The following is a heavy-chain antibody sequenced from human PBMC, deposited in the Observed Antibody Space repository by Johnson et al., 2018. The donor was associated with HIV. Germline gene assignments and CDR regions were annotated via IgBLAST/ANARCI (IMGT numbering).Heavy chain of an antibody. J-gene: IGHJ3*02. D-gene: IGHD1-1*01. CDR3: ATERQAALDI. CDR2: IRYDGSKR. V-gene: IGHV3-30*02. CDR1: GFTFSSSG. Sequence: VQLVESGGGVVRPGGSLRLSCAASGFTFSSSGMHWVRQAPGKGLEWVAFIRYDGSKRYYADSVKGRFSISRDNSKNTLYLQVNSLRPEDTAVYYCATERQAALDIWGQGTMVSVSS.